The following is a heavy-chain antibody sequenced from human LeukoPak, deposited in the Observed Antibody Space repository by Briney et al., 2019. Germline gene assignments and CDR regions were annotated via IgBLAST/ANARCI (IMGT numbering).Heavy chain of an antibody. V-gene: IGHV1-18*04. CDR3: ARCKSPHTLAYDILTGYSGTGGAFDI. Sequence: AASVKVSCKASGYTFTSYGISWERQAPGQGLEWIGWISAYNGNTNYAQKLQGRVTMTTDTSTSTAYMELRSLRSDDTAVYYCARCKSPHTLAYDILTGYSGTGGAFDIRGQGTMVTVSS. CDR2: ISAYNGNT. J-gene: IGHJ3*02. D-gene: IGHD3-9*01. CDR1: GYTFTSYG.